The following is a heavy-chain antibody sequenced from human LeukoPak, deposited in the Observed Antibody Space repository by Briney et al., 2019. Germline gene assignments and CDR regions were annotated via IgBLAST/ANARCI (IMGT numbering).Heavy chain of an antibody. CDR3: ARAVESSSWYPAFDY. CDR1: GGTFISYA. V-gene: IGHV1-69*13. Sequence: SVKVSCKASGGTFISYAISWVRQAPGQGLEWMGGIIPIFSTANYAQKFQGRVTITADESTSTAYMELSSLRSEDTAVYYCARAVESSSWYPAFDYWGQGTLVTVSS. CDR2: IIPIFSTA. D-gene: IGHD6-13*01. J-gene: IGHJ4*02.